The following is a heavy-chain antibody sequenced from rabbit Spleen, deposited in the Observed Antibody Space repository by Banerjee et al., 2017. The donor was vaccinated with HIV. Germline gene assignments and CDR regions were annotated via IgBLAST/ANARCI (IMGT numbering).Heavy chain of an antibody. Sequence: QSLEESGGDLVKPGASLTLTCTASGFTISNYHMSWVRQAPGKGLEWIGFYSSVGRPYYASWVNGRFTISRTSSTTVTLQMTSLTAADTATYFCARDLTSVIGWNFNLWGPGTLVTVS. J-gene: IGHJ4*01. CDR3: ARDLTSVIGWNFNL. D-gene: IGHD1-1*01. CDR2: YSSVGRP. CDR1: GFTISNYH. V-gene: IGHV1S40*01.